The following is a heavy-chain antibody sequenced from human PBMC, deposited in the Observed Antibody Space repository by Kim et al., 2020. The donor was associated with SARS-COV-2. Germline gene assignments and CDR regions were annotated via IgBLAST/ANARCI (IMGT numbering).Heavy chain of an antibody. CDR1: GFNFNSDW. J-gene: IGHJ4*02. Sequence: GGSLRLSCAASGFNFNSDWMSWVRRAPGKGPEWVASIKEDGSEKYYVDSVRGRFTISIDNAKNSLYLQMNSLRVDDTAMYYCLRSIYWGQGTLVTVSS. CDR2: IKEDGSEK. V-gene: IGHV3-7*03. D-gene: IGHD2-21*01. CDR3: LRSIY.